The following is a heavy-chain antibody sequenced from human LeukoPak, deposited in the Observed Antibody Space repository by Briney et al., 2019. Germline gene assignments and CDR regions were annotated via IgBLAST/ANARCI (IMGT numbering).Heavy chain of an antibody. J-gene: IGHJ4*02. CDR2: INPYTAKS. D-gene: IGHD6-13*01. CDR3: ARDEKSAAAGSTYYFDY. Sequence: ASVKVSCKASGYTFGNYGISWVRQAPGQGLEWMAWINPYTAKSNCAQKLLGRVTVTTDTSTSTAYIELRSLRSDDTAVYYCARDEKSAAAGSTYYFDYWGQGTLVTVSS. CDR1: GYTFGNYG. V-gene: IGHV1-18*01.